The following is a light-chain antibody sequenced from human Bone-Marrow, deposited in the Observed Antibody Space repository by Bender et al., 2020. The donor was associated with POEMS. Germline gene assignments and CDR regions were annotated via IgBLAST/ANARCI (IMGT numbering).Light chain of an antibody. J-gene: IGLJ3*02. CDR3: ATWDDSLNGWV. CDR1: SSKFGSYP. V-gene: IGLV1-44*01. Sequence: QSVLTQPPSASGTPGQRVTISCSGSSSKFGSYPVNWYQQLPGAAPKLVIFNNSQRPSGVPDRFSGSNSSTSASLAIRGSLSEDEGDFSCATWDDSLNGWVFGGGTKMTVL. CDR2: NNS.